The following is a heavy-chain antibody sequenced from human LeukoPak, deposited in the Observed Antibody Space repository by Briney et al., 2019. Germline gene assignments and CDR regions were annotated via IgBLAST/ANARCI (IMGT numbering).Heavy chain of an antibody. CDR2: ISAYNGNT. D-gene: IGHD1-7*01. CDR3: ARVRRELLDYSFDY. Sequence: ASVKVSCKASGYTFTGYGISWVRQAPGQGLEWMGWISAYNGNTNYAQKFQGRVTMTTDTSTNTAYMELRSLRSDDTAVYYCARVRRELLDYSFDYWGQGTLVTVSS. V-gene: IGHV1-18*01. CDR1: GYTFTGYG. J-gene: IGHJ4*02.